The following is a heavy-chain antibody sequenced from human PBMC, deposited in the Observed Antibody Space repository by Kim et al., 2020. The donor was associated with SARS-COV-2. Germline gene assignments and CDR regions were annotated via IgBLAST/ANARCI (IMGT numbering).Heavy chain of an antibody. CDR3: ARDRGYCSGVSCYSPPPNQYCQR. CDR2: ISYDGSNK. D-gene: IGHD2-15*01. J-gene: IGHJ1*01. CDR1: GFTFSSYA. V-gene: IGHV3-30*04. Sequence: GGSLRLSCAASGFTFSSYAMHWVRPAPGKGLERVAVISYDGSNKYYADSVKGRFTISRDNSKNTLYLEMNSLRAEDTAVYYCARDRGYCSGVSCYSPPPNQYCQRWGKGTLVTASS.